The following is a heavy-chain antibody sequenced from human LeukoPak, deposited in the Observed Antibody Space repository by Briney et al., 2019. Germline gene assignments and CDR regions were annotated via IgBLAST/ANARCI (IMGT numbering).Heavy chain of an antibody. CDR1: GFTFSDFH. CDR3: ARERADALDI. J-gene: IGHJ3*02. CDR2: SSTSGSTI. V-gene: IGHV3-11*01. Sequence: GGSLRLSCAASGFTFSDFHMCWIRQAPGKGLEWVSFSSTSGSTIFYADSVKGRFTISRDNAKNSLYLQMNSLRAEDTAVYHRARERADALDIWGPGTMVTVSS.